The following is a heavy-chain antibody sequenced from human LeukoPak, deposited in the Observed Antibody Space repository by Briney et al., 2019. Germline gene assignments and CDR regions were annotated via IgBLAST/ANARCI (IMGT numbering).Heavy chain of an antibody. CDR1: GGTFSSYA. Sequence: ASVKVSCKASGGTFSSYAISWVRQAPGQGLEWMGGIIPIFGTANYAQKFQGRVTITADKSTSTAYMELSSLRSEDTAVYYCARGKYYGSGSHYYYYMDVWGKGTTVTVSS. J-gene: IGHJ6*03. D-gene: IGHD3-10*01. V-gene: IGHV1-69*06. CDR2: IIPIFGTA. CDR3: ARGKYYGSGSHYYYYMDV.